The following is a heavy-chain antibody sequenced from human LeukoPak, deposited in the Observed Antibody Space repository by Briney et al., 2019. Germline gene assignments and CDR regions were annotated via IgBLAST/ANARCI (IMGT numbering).Heavy chain of an antibody. J-gene: IGHJ4*02. V-gene: IGHV3-9*01. CDR3: AKDRDYDSSGTLDY. CDR2: ISWNSGSI. Sequence: GRSLRLSCAASGFTFDDYAMHWVRQAPGKGLEWVSGISWNSGSIGYADSVKGRFTISRDNAKNSLYLQMNSLRAEDTASYYCAKDRDYDSSGTLDYWGQGTLVTVSS. D-gene: IGHD3-22*01. CDR1: GFTFDDYA.